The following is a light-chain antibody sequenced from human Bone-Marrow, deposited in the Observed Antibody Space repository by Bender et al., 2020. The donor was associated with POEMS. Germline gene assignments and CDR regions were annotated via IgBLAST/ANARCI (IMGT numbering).Light chain of an antibody. CDR1: SSDVGLYSL. V-gene: IGLV2-23*02. CDR2: DVI. Sequence: QSALTQPASVSGSPGQSITISCTGTSSDVGLYSLVSWYQQHPNKAPKLLIYDVIKRPSGVSTRFSGSKSGNTASLTISGLQAEDEAEYYCCSFTTSDNFDLWLFGGGTKLTVL. J-gene: IGLJ3*02. CDR3: CSFTTSDNFDLWL.